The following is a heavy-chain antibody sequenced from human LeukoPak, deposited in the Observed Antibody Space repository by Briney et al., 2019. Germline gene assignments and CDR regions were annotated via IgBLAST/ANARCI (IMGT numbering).Heavy chain of an antibody. CDR1: GYTFTSYD. V-gene: IGHV1-8*01. Sequence: ASVKVSCKASGYTFTSYDINWVRQATGQGLEWMGWMNPNSGNTGYAQKFQGRVTMTRNTSISTAYMELSSLRSEDTAVYYCARGPRAKRGGWFDPWGQGTLVTVSS. CDR3: ARGPRAKRGGWFDP. CDR2: MNPNSGNT. D-gene: IGHD4/OR15-4a*01. J-gene: IGHJ5*02.